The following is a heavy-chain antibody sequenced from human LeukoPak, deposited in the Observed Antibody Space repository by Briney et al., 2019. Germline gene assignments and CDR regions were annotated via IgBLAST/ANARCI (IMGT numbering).Heavy chain of an antibody. CDR1: GGSISSSSYY. Sequence: PSETLSLTCTVSGGSISSSSYYWGWIRQPPGKGLEWIGSIYYSGSTYYNPSLKSRVTISVDTSKNQFSLKLSSVTAADTAVYYCARRNQYYDFWSGYFSYFAYWGQGTLVTVSS. J-gene: IGHJ4*02. CDR2: IYYSGST. CDR3: ARRNQYYDFWSGYFSYFAY. D-gene: IGHD3-3*01. V-gene: IGHV4-39*01.